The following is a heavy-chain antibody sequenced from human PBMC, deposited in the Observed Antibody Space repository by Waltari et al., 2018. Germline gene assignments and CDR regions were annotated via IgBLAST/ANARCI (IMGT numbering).Heavy chain of an antibody. Sequence: EVQLLESGGGLVQPGGSLRLSCAASGFTFRRYAMSWVRQAPGKGLEWVSAISGSGGSTYYADSVKGRFTISRDNSKNTLYLQMNSLRAEDTAVYYCANPPGATPEGWGQGTMVTVSS. D-gene: IGHD1-26*01. V-gene: IGHV3-23*01. CDR1: GFTFRRYA. CDR3: ANPPGATPEG. J-gene: IGHJ3*01. CDR2: ISGSGGST.